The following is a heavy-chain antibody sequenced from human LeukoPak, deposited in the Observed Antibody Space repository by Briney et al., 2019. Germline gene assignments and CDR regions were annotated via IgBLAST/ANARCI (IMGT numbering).Heavy chain of an antibody. CDR1: GGSISSYY. J-gene: IGHJ2*01. D-gene: IGHD6-13*01. CDR3: ARDQSSSWYTFSGDTYWYFDL. Sequence: SETLSLTCTVSGGSISSYYWSWIRQPPGKGLEWIGYIYYSGSTNYNPSLKSRVTISVDTSKNQFSLKLSSVTPEDTAVYYCARDQSSSWYTFSGDTYWYFDLWGRGTLVTVSS. CDR2: IYYSGST. V-gene: IGHV4-59*12.